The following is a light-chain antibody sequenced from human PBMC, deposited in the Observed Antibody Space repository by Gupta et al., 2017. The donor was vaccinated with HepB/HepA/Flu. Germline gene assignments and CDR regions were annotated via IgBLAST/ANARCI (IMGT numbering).Light chain of an antibody. CDR2: RNN. Sequence: HSVLTHPPSASGTPGQSVTISCSGSSSNIGSNYVYWYQQLPGTAPKLLIYRNNQRPSGVPDRFSGSKSGTSASLTISGLRYEEEADYYCAAWDDSLSGWVFGGGTKLTVL. V-gene: IGLV1-47*01. CDR3: AAWDDSLSGWV. CDR1: SSNIGSNY. J-gene: IGLJ3*02.